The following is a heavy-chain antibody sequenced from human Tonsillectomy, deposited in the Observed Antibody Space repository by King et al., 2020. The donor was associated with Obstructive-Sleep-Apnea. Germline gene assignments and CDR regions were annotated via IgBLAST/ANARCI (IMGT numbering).Heavy chain of an antibody. D-gene: IGHD3-10*01. Sequence: QLVQSGGGLVQPGGSLRLSCAASGFTFSSYSMNWVRQAPGQGLEWVSYISSSSSTIYYADSVKGRFTISRDNAKNSLYLQMNSLRAEDTAVYYCARGGTGGLLWFGESNGMDVWGQGTTVTVSS. CDR3: ARGGTGGLLWFGESNGMDV. CDR2: ISSSSSTI. CDR1: GFTFSSYS. J-gene: IGHJ6*02. V-gene: IGHV3-48*04.